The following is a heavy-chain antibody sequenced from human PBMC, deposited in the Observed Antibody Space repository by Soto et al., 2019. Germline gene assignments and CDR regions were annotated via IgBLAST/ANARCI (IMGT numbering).Heavy chain of an antibody. CDR3: ARGVLLWFGELPPFHDAFDI. J-gene: IGHJ3*02. Sequence: SETLSLTCAVYGGSFSGYYWSWIRQHPGKGLEWIGYIYYSGSTYYNPSLKGRVTISVDTSKNQFSLKLSSVTAADTAVYYCARGVLLWFGELPPFHDAFDIWGQGTMVTV. D-gene: IGHD3-10*01. V-gene: IGHV4-31*11. CDR2: IYYSGST. CDR1: GGSFSGYY.